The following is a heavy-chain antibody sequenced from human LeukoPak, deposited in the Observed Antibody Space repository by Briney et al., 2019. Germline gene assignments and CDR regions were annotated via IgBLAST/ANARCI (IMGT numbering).Heavy chain of an antibody. J-gene: IGHJ4*02. CDR2: IYYSGST. D-gene: IGHD3-10*01. Sequence: SETLSLTCTVSGGSISSYYWSWIRQPPGKGLEWIGYIYYSGSTNYNPSLKSRVTISVDTSKNQFSLKLSSVTAADTAVYYCERDLGSGSGSYYDYWGQGTLVTVSS. CDR3: ERDLGSGSGSYYDY. CDR1: GGSISSYY. V-gene: IGHV4-59*01.